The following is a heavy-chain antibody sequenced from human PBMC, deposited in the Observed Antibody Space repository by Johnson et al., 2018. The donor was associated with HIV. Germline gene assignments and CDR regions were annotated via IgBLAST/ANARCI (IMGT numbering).Heavy chain of an antibody. Sequence: MLLVESGGGVVRPGGSLRLSCAASGFIFDDYGMSWVRQAPGKGLEWVSGINWNGGSTGYADSVKGRFTISRDNAKNSLYLQINSLRAEDTAVYYCAGVRLMGAFDIWGQGTMVTVSS. V-gene: IGHV3-20*04. J-gene: IGHJ3*02. CDR2: INWNGGST. D-gene: IGHD2-8*01. CDR1: GFIFDDYG. CDR3: AGVRLMGAFDI.